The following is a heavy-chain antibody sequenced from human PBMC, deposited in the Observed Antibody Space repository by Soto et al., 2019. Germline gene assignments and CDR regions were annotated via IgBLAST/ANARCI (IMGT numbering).Heavy chain of an antibody. CDR3: ARVPPLYCSGGSCYVPYWFDP. Sequence: SETLSLTCTVSGGSISSGGYYWSWIRQHPGKGLEWIGYIYYSGSTYYNPSLKSRVTISVDTSKNQFSLKVSSVTAAYTAVYYCARVPPLYCSGGSCYVPYWFDPWGQGTLVTVSS. J-gene: IGHJ5*02. D-gene: IGHD2-15*01. CDR1: GGSISSGGYY. CDR2: IYYSGST. V-gene: IGHV4-31*03.